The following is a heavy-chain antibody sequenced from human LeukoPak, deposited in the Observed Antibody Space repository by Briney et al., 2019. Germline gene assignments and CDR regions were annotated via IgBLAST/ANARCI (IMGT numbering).Heavy chain of an antibody. V-gene: IGHV4-30-2*01. Sequence: SQTLSLTCAVSGGSISSGGYSWSWIRQPPGKGLEWIGYIYHSGSTYYNPSLKSRVTISVDRSKNQFSLKLSSVTAADTAVYYCARDSYFDGSGSYPWFDPWGQGTLVTVSS. CDR1: GGSISSGGYS. D-gene: IGHD3-10*01. CDR3: ARDSYFDGSGSYPWFDP. J-gene: IGHJ5*02. CDR2: IYHSGST.